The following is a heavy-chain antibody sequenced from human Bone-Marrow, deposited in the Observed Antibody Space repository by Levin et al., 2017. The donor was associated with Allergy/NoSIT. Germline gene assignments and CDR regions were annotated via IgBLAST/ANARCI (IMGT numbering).Heavy chain of an antibody. CDR2: IIPVFGTA. CDR1: GDTFGSYA. V-gene: IGHV1-69*13. D-gene: IGHD2-15*01. Sequence: VASVKVSCKTSGDTFGSYALSWVRQAPGQGLEWMGGIIPVFGTANYAQKFQGRVTITADESTSTAYMELGSLRSDDSAVYYCARLGPHCSGVSCSYWGQGSLLIVSS. J-gene: IGHJ4*02. CDR3: ARLGPHCSGVSCSY.